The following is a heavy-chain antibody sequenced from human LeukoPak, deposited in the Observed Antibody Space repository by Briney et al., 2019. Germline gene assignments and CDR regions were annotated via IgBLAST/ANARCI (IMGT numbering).Heavy chain of an antibody. CDR3: ASFGISWRSSY. CDR1: GFIFKSYA. CDR2: ISDDGSYT. D-gene: IGHD2-21*01. V-gene: IGHV3-74*01. J-gene: IGHJ4*02. Sequence: GGSLRLSCAASGFIFKSYAMSWVRQAPGKGLVWVSRISDDGSYTSNVDSVKGRFTISRDNVNNMLYLHMNSLRAEDTAVYYCASFGISWRSSYWGQGTLVTVSS.